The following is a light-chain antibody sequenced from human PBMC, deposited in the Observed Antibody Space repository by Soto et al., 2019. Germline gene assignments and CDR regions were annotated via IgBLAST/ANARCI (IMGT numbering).Light chain of an antibody. CDR1: QSISSW. Sequence: DIQMTQSPSTLSASVGDRVTITCRASQSISSWLAWYQQRPGKAPKLLIYEASIFESGVPSRFSGSGSGTEFTLTISSLQPDDFATYYCQQYNSYPITFGQGTRLEIK. V-gene: IGKV1-5*03. J-gene: IGKJ5*01. CDR3: QQYNSYPIT. CDR2: EAS.